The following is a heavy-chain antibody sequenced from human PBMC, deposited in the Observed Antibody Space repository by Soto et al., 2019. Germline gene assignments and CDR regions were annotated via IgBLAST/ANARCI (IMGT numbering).Heavy chain of an antibody. CDR3: ARETWGFSGTWYDS. V-gene: IGHV3-74*01. J-gene: IGHJ5*01. CDR1: GFSFRSYW. Sequence: GGSLRLSCEGSGFSFRSYWLHWVRQVPGKGLVWVSRINHDGNVTNYADSVKGRFTISRDNSKNTLFLRMNGLRAEDTAVYYCARETWGFSGTWYDSWGQATVVTVSP. CDR2: INHDGNVT. D-gene: IGHD7-27*01.